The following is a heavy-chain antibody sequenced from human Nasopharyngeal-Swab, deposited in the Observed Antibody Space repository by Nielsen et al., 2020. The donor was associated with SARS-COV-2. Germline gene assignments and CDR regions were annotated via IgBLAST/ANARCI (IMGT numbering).Heavy chain of an antibody. CDR3: ARATDGSGSYYQLTYYYYVMDV. V-gene: IGHV3-74*01. D-gene: IGHD3-10*01. CDR2: INSDGSST. CDR1: GFTFSSYW. Sequence: GESLKISCAASGFTFSSYWMNWVRQAAGKGLVWVSRINSDGSSTSYADSVKGRFTISRDNAKNTLYLQMNSLRAEDTAVYYCARATDGSGSYYQLTYYYYVMDVWGQGTTVTVSS. J-gene: IGHJ6*02.